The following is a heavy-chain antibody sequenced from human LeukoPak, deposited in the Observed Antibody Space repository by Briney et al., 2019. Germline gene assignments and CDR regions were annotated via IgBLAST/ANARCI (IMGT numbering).Heavy chain of an antibody. CDR2: ISAYNGNT. D-gene: IGHD1-7*01. J-gene: IGHJ6*03. V-gene: IGHV1-18*01. CDR3: ARDRHNWNYARGYYYYMDV. Sequence: GASVKVSCKASGYTFTSYGISWVRQAPGQGLEWMGWISAYNGNTNYAQKLQGRVTMTTDTSTSTAYMELRSLRSDDTAVYYCARDRHNWNYARGYYYYMDVWGKGTTVTVSS. CDR1: GYTFTSYG.